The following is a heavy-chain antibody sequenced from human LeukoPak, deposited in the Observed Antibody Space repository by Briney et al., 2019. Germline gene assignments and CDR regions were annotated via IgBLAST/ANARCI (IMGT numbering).Heavy chain of an antibody. J-gene: IGHJ5*02. CDR1: RFTFSAFA. Sequence: GGSLRLSCAASRFTFSAFAMTWVRQAPGKAPEWIASITGGGNSVFYAESVKGRFTFARDNSKNTLFLHMGSLRAEDTAVYYCAKGAGPGKVDWFDPWGQGTQVTVSS. CDR3: AKGAGPGKVDWFDP. V-gene: IGHV3-23*01. CDR2: ITGGGNSV. D-gene: IGHD6-13*01.